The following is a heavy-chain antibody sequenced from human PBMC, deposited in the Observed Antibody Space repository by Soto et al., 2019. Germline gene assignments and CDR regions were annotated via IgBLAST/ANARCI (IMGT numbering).Heavy chain of an antibody. J-gene: IGHJ5*02. D-gene: IGHD2-2*01. V-gene: IGHV1-69*02. Sequence: GASVKVSCKASGGTFSSYTISWVRQAPGQGLEWMGRIIPILGIANYAQKFQGRVTITADKSTSTAYMELSSLRSEDTAVYYCARQFLPDIVVVPAAINWFDPWGQGTLVTVSS. CDR2: IIPILGIA. CDR3: ARQFLPDIVVVPAAINWFDP. CDR1: GGTFSSYT.